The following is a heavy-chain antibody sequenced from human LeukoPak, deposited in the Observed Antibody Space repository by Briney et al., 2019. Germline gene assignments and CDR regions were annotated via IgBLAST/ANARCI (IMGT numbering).Heavy chain of an antibody. D-gene: IGHD2-15*01. CDR2: ISAYNGNT. CDR1: GYTFTCYG. Sequence: ASVKVSCKASGYTFTCYGISWVRQAPGQGLEWMGWISAYNGNTNYAQKLQGRVTMTTDTSTSTAYMELRSLRSDDTAVYYCARVVVVAATPRWFDPWGQGTLVTVSS. CDR3: ARVVVVAATPRWFDP. J-gene: IGHJ5*02. V-gene: IGHV1-18*01.